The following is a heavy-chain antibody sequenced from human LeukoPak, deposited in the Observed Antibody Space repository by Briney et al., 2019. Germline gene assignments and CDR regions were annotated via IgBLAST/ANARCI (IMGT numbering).Heavy chain of an antibody. J-gene: IGHJ4*02. D-gene: IGHD3-10*01. CDR3: AGCSGTSHCSFDY. CDR1: GGTFSSYA. V-gene: IGHV1-69*13. CDR2: IIPIFGTA. Sequence: ASVKVSCKASGGTFSSYAISWVRQAPGQGLEWMGGIIPIFGTANYAQKFQGRVTVTADESTSTAYMELSSLRSEDTAVYYCAGCSGTSHCSFDYWGQGTLVTVSS.